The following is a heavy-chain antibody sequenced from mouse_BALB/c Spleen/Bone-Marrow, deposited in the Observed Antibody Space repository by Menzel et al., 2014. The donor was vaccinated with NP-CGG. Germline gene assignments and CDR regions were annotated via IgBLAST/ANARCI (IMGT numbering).Heavy chain of an antibody. CDR3: KRSLGRFAY. CDR1: GYTFTDHA. CDR2: ISPGDGVI. Sequence: VKVVESDAELVKPGASVKISCKASGYTFTDHAIHWVKQKPEQGLEWIGYISPGDGVIKYNEKFKGKAILTADKSSSTAYMQLNSLTSEDSAVYYCKRSLGRFAYWGQGTLVTVSA. J-gene: IGHJ3*01. D-gene: IGHD4-1*01. V-gene: IGHV1S53*02.